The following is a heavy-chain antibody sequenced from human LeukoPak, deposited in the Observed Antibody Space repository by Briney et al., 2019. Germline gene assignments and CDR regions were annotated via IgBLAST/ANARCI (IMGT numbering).Heavy chain of an antibody. Sequence: SETLSLTCTVSGGSISGYYWTWIRQPPGKGLEWIGYIYYSGSTNYNPSLKSRVTISIDTSKNQFSLKLSSVTGADTAVYYCAREFDYWGQGTLVTVSS. CDR3: AREFDY. CDR2: IYYSGST. CDR1: GGSISGYY. V-gene: IGHV4-59*01. J-gene: IGHJ4*02.